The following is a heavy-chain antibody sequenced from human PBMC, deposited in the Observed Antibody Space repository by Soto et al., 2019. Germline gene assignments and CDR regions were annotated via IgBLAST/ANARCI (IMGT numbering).Heavy chain of an antibody. J-gene: IGHJ4*02. CDR2: IIPILGIA. D-gene: IGHD6-13*01. CDR3: ARELIAAAGASN. V-gene: IGHV1-69*08. CDR1: GGTFSSYT. Sequence: QVQLVQSGAEVKKPGSSVKVSCKASGGTFSSYTISWVRQAPGQGPEWMGRIIPILGIANYAQKFQGRVTITADKSTSTAYMELSSLRSEDTAVYYCARELIAAAGASNWGQGTLVTVSS.